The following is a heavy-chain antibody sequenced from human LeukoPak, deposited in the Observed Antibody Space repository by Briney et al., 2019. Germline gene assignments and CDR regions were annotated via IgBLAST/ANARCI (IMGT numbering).Heavy chain of an antibody. CDR2: ISAYNGNT. J-gene: IGHJ4*02. D-gene: IGHD3-3*01. V-gene: IGHV1-18*01. CDR3: ARIGYYDFWSGLDY. CDR1: GYTFTSYG. Sequence: ASVKVSCKASGYTFTSYGISWVRQAPGQGLEWMGWISAYNGNTNYAQKLQGRVTMTTDTSTSTVYMELRSPRSDDTAVYYCARIGYYDFWSGLDYWGQGTLVTVSS.